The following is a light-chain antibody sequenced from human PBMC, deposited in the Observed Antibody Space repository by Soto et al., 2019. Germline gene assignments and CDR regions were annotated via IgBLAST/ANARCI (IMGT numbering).Light chain of an antibody. CDR1: QSVSSSY. CDR2: GAS. Sequence: EIVLTKSPRPRSLSQGETATLSCMSSQSVSSSYLAWYQQKPGQAPRLLMYGASSRATGIPDRFRGSGSGTEFTLTISSLQSEDFAVYYCQQYNNWPPWTFGQGTKVDIK. CDR3: QQYNNWPPWT. J-gene: IGKJ1*01. V-gene: IGKV3-20*01.